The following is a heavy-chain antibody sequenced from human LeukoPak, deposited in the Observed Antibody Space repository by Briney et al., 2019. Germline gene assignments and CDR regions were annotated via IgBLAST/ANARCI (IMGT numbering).Heavy chain of an antibody. V-gene: IGHV1-18*01. J-gene: IGHJ6*03. CDR1: GYTFTSYG. CDR3: ARGREIAAAGTIPYYYYYMDV. D-gene: IGHD6-13*01. CDR2: ISAYNGNT. Sequence: ASVKVSCKASGYTFTSYGISWVRQAPGQGLEWMGWISAYNGNTNYAQKLQGRVTMTTDTSTSTAYMELRSLRSDDTAVYYCARGREIAAAGTIPYYYYYMDVWGKGTTVTISS.